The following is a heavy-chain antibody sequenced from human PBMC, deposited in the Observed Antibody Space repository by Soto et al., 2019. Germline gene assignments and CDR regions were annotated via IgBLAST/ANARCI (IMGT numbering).Heavy chain of an antibody. CDR2: IYYSGNT. J-gene: IGHJ3*02. CDR1: GGSISSYY. D-gene: IGHD6-6*01. V-gene: IGHV4-59*08. CDR3: ARLGGVPTRPPSFDI. Sequence: QVQLQESGPGLVKPSETLSLTCNVSGGSISSYYWSWIRQPPGQGLDWLGYIYYSGNTIYNPSLKGRIPLSLDTSKNQFSLTLSSVTAADTAVYYCARLGGVPTRPPSFDIWGRGTMVTVSS.